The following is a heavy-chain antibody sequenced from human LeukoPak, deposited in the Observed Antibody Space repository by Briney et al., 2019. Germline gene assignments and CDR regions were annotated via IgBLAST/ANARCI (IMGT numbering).Heavy chain of an antibody. CDR1: GGSTSSYY. J-gene: IGHJ4*02. Sequence: SETLSLTCTVSGGSTSSYYWSWIRQPPGKGLEWIGYIYYSGSTKYNPSLKSRVTISVDTSKNQFSLKLSSVTAADTAVYYCARGSRLFDYWGQGTLVTVSS. CDR2: IYYSGST. V-gene: IGHV4-59*01. D-gene: IGHD6-13*01. CDR3: ARGSRLFDY.